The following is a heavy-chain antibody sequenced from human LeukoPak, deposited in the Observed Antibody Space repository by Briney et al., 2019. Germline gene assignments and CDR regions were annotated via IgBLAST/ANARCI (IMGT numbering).Heavy chain of an antibody. CDR2: IDQEGSEK. J-gene: IGHJ4*02. D-gene: IGHD3-10*01. CDR1: GFSFSSKW. Sequence: QSGGSLRLSCVGSGFSFSSKWMSWVRQAPGKGLEWVGNIDQEGSEKVYVDSVKGRFTISRDNAKNSLYLQMNSLGAEDTAIYYCARLCYYNSGRSYPSIYFDSWGQGTLVTVSS. V-gene: IGHV3-7*01. CDR3: ARLCYYNSGRSYPSIYFDS.